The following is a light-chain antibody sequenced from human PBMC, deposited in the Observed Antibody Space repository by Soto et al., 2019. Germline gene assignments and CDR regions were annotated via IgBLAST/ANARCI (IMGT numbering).Light chain of an antibody. CDR2: DAS. J-gene: IGKJ3*01. V-gene: IGKV3-11*01. Sequence: EIVLTQSPATLSLSPGERATLSCRASQSVSSSLAWYQQKPGQAPRLLIYDASNRATDIPARLSGSGSGPDFTLTISSLEPEDFAVYYCQQRSNWPRTFGPGTKVDIK. CDR1: QSVSSS. CDR3: QQRSNWPRT.